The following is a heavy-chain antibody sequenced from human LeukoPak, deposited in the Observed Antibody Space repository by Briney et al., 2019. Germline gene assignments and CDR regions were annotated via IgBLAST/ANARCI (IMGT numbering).Heavy chain of an antibody. CDR2: FDPEDGET. Sequence: GASVKVSCKASGYTFTSYYMHWVRQAPGKGLEWMGGFDPEDGETIYAQKFQGRVTMTEDTSTDTAYMELSSLRSEDTAVYYCATAPNLEWLLYGLWFDPWGQGTLVTVSS. J-gene: IGHJ5*02. CDR3: ATAPNLEWLLYGLWFDP. CDR1: GYTFTSYY. D-gene: IGHD3-3*01. V-gene: IGHV1-24*01.